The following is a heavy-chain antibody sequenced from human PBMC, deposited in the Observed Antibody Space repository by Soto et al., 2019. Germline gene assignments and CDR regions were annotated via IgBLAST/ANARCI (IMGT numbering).Heavy chain of an antibody. Sequence: GGSLRLSCAASGFTFSSYAMSWVRQAPGKGLEWVSAISGSGGSTYYADSVKGRFTISRDNSKNTLYLQMNSPRAEDTAVYYCARGPERGWELLRGASLDYWGQGTLVTVSS. CDR1: GFTFSSYA. J-gene: IGHJ4*02. CDR3: ARGPERGWELLRGASLDY. V-gene: IGHV3-23*01. D-gene: IGHD1-26*01. CDR2: ISGSGGST.